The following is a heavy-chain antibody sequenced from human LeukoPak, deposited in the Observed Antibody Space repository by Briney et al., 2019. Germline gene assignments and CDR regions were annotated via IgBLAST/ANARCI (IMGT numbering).Heavy chain of an antibody. Sequence: GGSLRLSCAASGFTFSSYEMTWVRQAPGKGLEWVSYISSSGSTIYYADSLKGRFTISRDNTKNTLYLQMNSLRADDTAVYYCARDVGFIVGATPGAFDIWGQGTMVTVSS. V-gene: IGHV3-48*03. CDR3: ARDVGFIVGATPGAFDI. CDR1: GFTFSSYE. CDR2: ISSSGSTI. J-gene: IGHJ3*02. D-gene: IGHD1-26*01.